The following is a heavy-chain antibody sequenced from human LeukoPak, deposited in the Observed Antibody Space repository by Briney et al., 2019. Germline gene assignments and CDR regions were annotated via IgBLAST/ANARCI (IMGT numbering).Heavy chain of an antibody. V-gene: IGHV1-18*01. Sequence: ASVKVSCKASGYTFTSYGISWVRQAPGQVLEWMGWISAYNGNTNYAQKLQGRVTMTTDTSTSTAYMELRSLRSDDTAVYYCASDDPSDLLLWFGELLSYGMDVWGQGPTVTVSS. CDR1: GYTFTSYG. D-gene: IGHD3-10*01. J-gene: IGHJ6*02. CDR3: ASDDPSDLLLWFGELLSYGMDV. CDR2: ISAYNGNT.